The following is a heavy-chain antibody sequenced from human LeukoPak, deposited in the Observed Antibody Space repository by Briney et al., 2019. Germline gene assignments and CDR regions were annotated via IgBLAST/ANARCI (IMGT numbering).Heavy chain of an antibody. CDR2: IYYSGST. CDR3: ARSVAARRGGYFDY. J-gene: IGHJ4*02. Sequence: PSETLSLTCTVSGGSISSGGYYWSWIRQHPGKGLEWIGYIYYSGSTYHNPSLKSRVTISVDTSKNQFSLKLSSVTAADTAVYYCARSVAARRGGYFDYWGQGTLVTVSS. D-gene: IGHD6-6*01. CDR1: GGSISSGGYY. V-gene: IGHV4-31*03.